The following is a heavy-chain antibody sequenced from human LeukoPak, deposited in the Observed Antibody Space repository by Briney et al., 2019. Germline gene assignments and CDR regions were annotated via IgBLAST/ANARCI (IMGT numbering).Heavy chain of an antibody. J-gene: IGHJ4*02. Sequence: SETLSLTFTVPGGSFRSYYWTWVRRPAGKALEWIGRIYTSGSSYYNPSLKRRVTMSVDSSKNQFPQKRSSVAAAAAALYYCGRSNSSSWWNYFDYWGQGTLVTVSS. CDR2: IYTSGSS. V-gene: IGHV4-4*07. CDR3: GRSNSSSWWNYFDY. D-gene: IGHD6-13*01. CDR1: GGSFRSYY.